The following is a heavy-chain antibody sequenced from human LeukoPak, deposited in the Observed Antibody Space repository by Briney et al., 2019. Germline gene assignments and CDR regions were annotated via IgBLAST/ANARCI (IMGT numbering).Heavy chain of an antibody. CDR1: GYTFTGYY. D-gene: IGHD2-2*01. CDR3: ARDGSVTRYCSSTSCYLGY. CDR2: INPNSGGT. J-gene: IGHJ4*02. V-gene: IGHV1-2*02. Sequence: ASVKVSCKASGYTFTGYYMHWVRQAPGQGLEWMGWINPNSGGTNYAQKFQGRVTMTRDTSISTAYMELSRLGSDDTAVYYCARDGSVTRYCSSTSCYLGYWGQGTLVTVSS.